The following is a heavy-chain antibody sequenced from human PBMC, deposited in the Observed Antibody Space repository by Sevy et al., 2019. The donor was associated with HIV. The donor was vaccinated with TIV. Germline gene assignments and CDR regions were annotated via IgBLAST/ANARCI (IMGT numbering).Heavy chain of an antibody. CDR1: GYTFTGYY. D-gene: IGHD5-18*01. CDR2: INPNSGGT. CDR3: ARLGDTAMVPNDY. V-gene: IGHV1-2*02. J-gene: IGHJ4*02. Sequence: ASVKVSYKASGYTFTGYYMHWVRQAPGQGLEWMGWINPNSGGTNYAQKFQGRVTMTRVTSISTAYMELSRLRSDDTAVYYCARLGDTAMVPNDYWGQGTLVTVSS.